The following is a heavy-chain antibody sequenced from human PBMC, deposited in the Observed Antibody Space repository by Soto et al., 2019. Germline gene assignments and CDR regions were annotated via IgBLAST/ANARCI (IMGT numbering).Heavy chain of an antibody. D-gene: IGHD3-10*01. Sequence: EVQLVESGGGLVKPGGSLRLSCAASGFTFSTYSMNWVRQAPGKGLEWVSSISSSSSYIYYADSVKGRFTISRDNAMNSLYLQMNRLRAEETAVYYCARDSNYFGSGSPFDYWGQGILVTVSS. V-gene: IGHV3-21*01. J-gene: IGHJ4*02. CDR3: ARDSNYFGSGSPFDY. CDR2: ISSSSSYI. CDR1: GFTFSTYS.